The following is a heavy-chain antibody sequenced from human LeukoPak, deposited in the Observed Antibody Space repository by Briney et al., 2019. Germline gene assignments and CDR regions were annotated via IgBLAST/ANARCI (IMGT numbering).Heavy chain of an antibody. Sequence: SETLSLTCTVSGGSISNYYWSWIRQPPGKGLEWLGYISYSGSTNYNPSLRSRVTISVDTSKNQFSLKLSSVTAADTAVYYCAGGPLTIEYNAMDVWGQGTTVTVSS. D-gene: IGHD3-10*01. CDR1: GGSISNYY. CDR2: ISYSGST. CDR3: AGGPLTIEYNAMDV. J-gene: IGHJ6*02. V-gene: IGHV4-59*01.